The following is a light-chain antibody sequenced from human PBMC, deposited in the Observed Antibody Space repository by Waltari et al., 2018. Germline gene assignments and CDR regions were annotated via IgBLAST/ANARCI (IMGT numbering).Light chain of an antibody. CDR2: DDN. CDR3: GSWDSSLGIGV. Sequence: QSVLTQAPSVSAAPGQTVTISCSGTTPTIGNNYVSWYQQLPGAAPKIVSYDDNRRPSGIPDRFSGSKSGASATLGITGLQTGDEADYYCGSWDSSLGIGVLGGGTRLTVL. J-gene: IGLJ3*02. V-gene: IGLV1-51*01. CDR1: TPTIGNNY.